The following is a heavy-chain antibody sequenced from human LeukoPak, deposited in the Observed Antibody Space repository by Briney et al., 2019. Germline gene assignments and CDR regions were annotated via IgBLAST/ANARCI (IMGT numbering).Heavy chain of an antibody. CDR1: GGSFSGYY. CDR2: INHSGST. CDR3: ASHRGVTAAFDI. V-gene: IGHV4-34*01. D-gene: IGHD3-10*01. J-gene: IGHJ3*02. Sequence: PSETLSLTCAVYGGSFSGYYWSWIRQPPGKGLEWIGEINHSGSTNFNPSLKSRVTISVDTSKNQFSLKLSSVTGADTAVYYCASHRGVTAAFDIWGQGTMVTVSS.